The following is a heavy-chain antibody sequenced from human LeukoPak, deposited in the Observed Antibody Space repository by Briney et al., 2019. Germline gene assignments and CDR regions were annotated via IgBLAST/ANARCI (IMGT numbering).Heavy chain of an antibody. D-gene: IGHD5-18*01. V-gene: IGHV3-66*01. CDR3: ARDPDGYRQGHHFDY. J-gene: IGHJ4*02. CDR2: IYSGGST. Sequence: PGGSLRLSCAASGFTVSSNYMSWVRQAPGKGLEWVSVIYSGGSTYYADSVKGRFTISRDNSKNTLYLQMNSLKAEVTAVYYCARDPDGYRQGHHFDYWGQGTLVTVSS. CDR1: GFTVSSNY.